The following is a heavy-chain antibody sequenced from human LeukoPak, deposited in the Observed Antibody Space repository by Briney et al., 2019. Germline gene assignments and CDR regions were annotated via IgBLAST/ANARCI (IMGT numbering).Heavy chain of an antibody. CDR2: SSGSGGST. CDR3: AKSASSWPLYYFDS. Sequence: GGSLRLSCAASGFTFSSXAMRWVRQAPGXXXXXXXASSGSGGSTYYADSVKGRFTISRDNSKNTLYLQMNSLRPDDTALYYCAKSASSWPLYYFDSWGQGTLVTVSS. J-gene: IGHJ4*02. V-gene: IGHV3-23*01. D-gene: IGHD6-13*01. CDR1: GFTFSSXA.